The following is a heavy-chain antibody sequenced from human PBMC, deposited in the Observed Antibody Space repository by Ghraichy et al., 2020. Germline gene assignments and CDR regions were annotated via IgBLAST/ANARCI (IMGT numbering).Heavy chain of an antibody. CDR3: AKNYDTAGYYTRGNYYGMDV. V-gene: IGHV3-30*18. J-gene: IGHJ6*02. D-gene: IGHD3-22*01. CDR1: GFTFSRYG. Sequence: GGSLRLSCAASGFTFSRYGMHWVRQAPGKGLEWVAVISYDGSNKYYEDSVKGRFTTSRDNSKKTVYLQMNSLRAEDTAVYYCAKNYDTAGYYTRGNYYGMDVWGQGTTVNV. CDR2: ISYDGSNK.